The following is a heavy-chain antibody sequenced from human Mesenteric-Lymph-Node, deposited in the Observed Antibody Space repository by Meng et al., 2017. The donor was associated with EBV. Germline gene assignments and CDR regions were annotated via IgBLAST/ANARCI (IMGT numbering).Heavy chain of an antibody. CDR3: GRDLPSLLSVGYGFSPPGY. Sequence: QVQLVQSGGEVNEPGASVKVSCKASDYTFANYGIIWVRQAPGQGLEWVGWISPYNGNTYYAQNLQGRVTMTTDTSTSTAYMELRSLRSDDTAFYYCGRDLPSLLSVGYGFSPPGYWGQGTLVTVSS. V-gene: IGHV1-18*01. CDR2: ISPYNGNT. D-gene: IGHD5-18*01. J-gene: IGHJ4*02. CDR1: DYTFANYG.